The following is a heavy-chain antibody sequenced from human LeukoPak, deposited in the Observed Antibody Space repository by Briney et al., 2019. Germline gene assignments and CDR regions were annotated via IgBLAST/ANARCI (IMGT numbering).Heavy chain of an antibody. Sequence: PGGSLRLSCSTSGFTFGDYAMSWVRQAPGKGLEWVGFIQAKAYGGATKYAASVNGRFSIWRDDSQSIANLQMNDLKTEDTAVYYCTRAPHPRCSSSGCYLDSWGQGTLVTVSS. J-gene: IGHJ4*02. CDR3: TRAPHPRCSSSGCYLDS. V-gene: IGHV3-49*04. D-gene: IGHD2-2*01. CDR1: GFTFGDYA. CDR2: IQAKAYGGAT.